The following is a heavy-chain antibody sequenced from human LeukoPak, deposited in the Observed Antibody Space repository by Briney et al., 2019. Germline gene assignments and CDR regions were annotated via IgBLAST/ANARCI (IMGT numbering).Heavy chain of an antibody. CDR2: ISSHSGNT. CDR1: GYTFTNYG. CDR3: ARGAFDSKTYHQTPVDY. V-gene: IGHV1-18*01. D-gene: IGHD3-9*01. Sequence: EASVKVSCKTSGYTFTNYGIHWMRQAPGQELEWMGWISSHSGNTNYAQNFQGRLTLTTDTSTTTAYMDLRSLRSDDAAVYYCARGAFDSKTYHQTPVDYWGQGTLVTVSS. J-gene: IGHJ4*02.